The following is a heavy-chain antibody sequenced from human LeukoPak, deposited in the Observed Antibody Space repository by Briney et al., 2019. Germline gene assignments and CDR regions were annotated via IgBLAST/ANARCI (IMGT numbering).Heavy chain of an antibody. J-gene: IGHJ3*02. Sequence: ASVKVSCKASGYTFTSYGISWERQAPGQGLEWMGWISAYNGNTNYAQKLQGRVTMTTDTSTSTAYMELRSLRSDDTAVYYCAREDLGYCSSTSCYGDAFDIWGQGTMVTVSS. D-gene: IGHD2-2*01. CDR3: AREDLGYCSSTSCYGDAFDI. CDR1: GYTFTSYG. V-gene: IGHV1-18*04. CDR2: ISAYNGNT.